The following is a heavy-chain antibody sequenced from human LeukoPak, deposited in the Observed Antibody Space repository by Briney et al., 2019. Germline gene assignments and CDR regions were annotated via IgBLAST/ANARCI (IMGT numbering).Heavy chain of an antibody. CDR2: IRYDGRNK. CDR3: ATSPVYSYGHPYYFDY. J-gene: IGHJ4*02. V-gene: IGHV3-30*02. Sequence: GGSLRLSCAASGFTFSTYGMHWVRQAPGKGLEWVAFIRYDGRNKYYADSVKGRFTISRDNSKNTLCLQMNSLRAEDTAVYYCATSPVYSYGHPYYFDYWGQGTLVTVSS. CDR1: GFTFSTYG. D-gene: IGHD5-18*01.